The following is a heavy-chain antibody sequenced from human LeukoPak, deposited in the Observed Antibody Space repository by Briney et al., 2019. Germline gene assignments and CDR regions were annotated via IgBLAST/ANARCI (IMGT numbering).Heavy chain of an antibody. Sequence: KPSETLSLTCTVSGGSISSGDYYWAWIRQPPGKGLEWIRSIYYSGSTYSNPSLNSRLSSSIDTSKNQFSLKLSSVTAADTAVYYCARGGYSSGWSYRFQHWGQGTLVTVSS. J-gene: IGHJ1*01. V-gene: IGHV4-39*07. CDR3: ARGGYSSGWSYRFQH. CDR1: GGSISSGDYY. CDR2: IYYSGST. D-gene: IGHD6-19*01.